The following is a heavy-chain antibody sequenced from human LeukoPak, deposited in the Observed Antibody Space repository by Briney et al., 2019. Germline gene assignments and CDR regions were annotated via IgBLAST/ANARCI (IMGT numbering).Heavy chain of an antibody. CDR3: AKDRGLEEWLVLGAFDI. CDR1: GFNFNSHG. Sequence: GGSLRLSCAASGFNFNSHGMHWVRQAPGKGLEWVALIRFDGSHKYYADSVKGRFTISRDNSKNTLYLQMNSLRAEDTAVYYCAKDRGLEEWLVLGAFDIWGQGTMVTVSS. J-gene: IGHJ3*02. CDR2: IRFDGSHK. V-gene: IGHV3-30*02. D-gene: IGHD6-19*01.